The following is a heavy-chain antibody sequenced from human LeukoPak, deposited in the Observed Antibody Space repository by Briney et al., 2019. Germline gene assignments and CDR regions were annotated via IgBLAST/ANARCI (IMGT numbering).Heavy chain of an antibody. V-gene: IGHV5-51*01. J-gene: IGHJ2*01. CDR3: ARRAFDYWYFDL. Sequence: GESLKISCKDSGYSFNIYWIAWVRQMPGKGLAWMGIIYPDDSDTRFSPSFEGQVTISADKSISTAYLQWSSLKASDTAMYYCARRAFDYWYFDLWGRGTLVTVSS. CDR1: GYSFNIYW. D-gene: IGHD3-9*01. CDR2: IYPDDSDT.